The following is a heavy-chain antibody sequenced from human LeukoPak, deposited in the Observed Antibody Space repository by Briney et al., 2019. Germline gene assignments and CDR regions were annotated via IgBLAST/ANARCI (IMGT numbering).Heavy chain of an antibody. J-gene: IGHJ3*02. Sequence: GGSLRLSCAASGFTFSTYEMNWVRQAPGKGLEWVSYISGSGNIIYYADSVKGRFTISRDNSKSSLSPQMNSLRAEDTAVYYCARGAARAFDIWGQGTVVTVSS. V-gene: IGHV3-48*03. CDR3: ARGAARAFDI. CDR2: ISGSGNII. D-gene: IGHD6-13*01. CDR1: GFTFSTYE.